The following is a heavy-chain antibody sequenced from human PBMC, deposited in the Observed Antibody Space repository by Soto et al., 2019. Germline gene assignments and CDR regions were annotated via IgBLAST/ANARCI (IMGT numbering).Heavy chain of an antibody. CDR3: AREGLHYPHYYGMDV. J-gene: IGHJ6*02. CDR1: GFTVSSNY. Sequence: GGSLRLSCAASGFTVSSNYMSWVRQAPGKGLEWVSVIYSGGSTYYADSVKGRFTISRDNSKNTLYLQMNSLRAEDTAVYYCAREGLHYPHYYGMDVWGQGTTVTVSS. V-gene: IGHV3-53*01. D-gene: IGHD3-10*01. CDR2: IYSGGST.